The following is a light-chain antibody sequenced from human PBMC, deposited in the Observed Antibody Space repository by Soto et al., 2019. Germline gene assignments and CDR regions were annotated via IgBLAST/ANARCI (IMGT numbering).Light chain of an antibody. CDR2: GAS. CDR1: QSVSSN. J-gene: IGKJ5*01. Sequence: EIVLTPSPATLSLSPGERAPLSCRASQSVSSNFAWYQQKPGQAPRLLIYGASTRASGLPARFSGSGSGTEFTLTISSLQSEDFAVYYCQQYYNWPPRITFGQGTRLEI. CDR3: QQYYNWPPRIT. V-gene: IGKV3-15*01.